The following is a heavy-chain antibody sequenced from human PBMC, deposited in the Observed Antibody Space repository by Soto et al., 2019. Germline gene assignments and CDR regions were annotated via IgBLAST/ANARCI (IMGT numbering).Heavy chain of an antibody. CDR3: AREWELLNWFDP. V-gene: IGHV4-38-2*02. CDR1: GYSISSGYY. CDR2: IYHSGST. D-gene: IGHD1-26*01. Sequence: SETLSLTCAVSGYSISSGYYWGCIRQPPGKGLEWIGSIYHSGSTYYNPSLKSRVTISVDTSKNQFSLKLSSVTAADTAVYYCAREWELLNWFDPWGQGTLVTVSS. J-gene: IGHJ5*02.